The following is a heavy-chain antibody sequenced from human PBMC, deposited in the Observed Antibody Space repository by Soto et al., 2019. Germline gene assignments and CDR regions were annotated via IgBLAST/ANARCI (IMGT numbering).Heavy chain of an antibody. D-gene: IGHD2-2*01. V-gene: IGHV4-59*08. J-gene: IGHJ6*02. CDR1: GGSISSYY. CDR3: ARQGGVSAMPTDYYYYGMDV. Sequence: SETLSLTCTVSGGSISSYYWSWIRQPPGKGLEWIGYIYYSGSTNYNPSLKSRVTISVDTSKNQFSPKLSSVTAADTAVYYCARQGGVSAMPTDYYYYGMDVWGQGTTVTVSS. CDR2: IYYSGST.